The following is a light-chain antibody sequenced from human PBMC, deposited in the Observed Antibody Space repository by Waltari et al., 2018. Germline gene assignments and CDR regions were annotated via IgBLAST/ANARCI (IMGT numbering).Light chain of an antibody. Sequence: QSALTQPASVSGSPGPSITISCTGPSSDVGTYNLISWYQQYPDTAPKLMIYEVSKRPSGVSSRFSGSKSGNTASLTISGLQAEDEAEYYCCSYAGYTSLLFGGGTKLTVL. CDR2: EVS. V-gene: IGLV2-23*02. J-gene: IGLJ2*01. CDR3: CSYAGYTSLL. CDR1: SSDVGTYNL.